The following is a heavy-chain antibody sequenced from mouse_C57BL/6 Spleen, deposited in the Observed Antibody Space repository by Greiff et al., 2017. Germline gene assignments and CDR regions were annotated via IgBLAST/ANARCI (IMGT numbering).Heavy chain of an antibody. CDR2: IYPRSGNT. V-gene: IGHV1-81*01. J-gene: IGHJ4*01. CDR1: GYTFTSYG. CDR3: AGSGDYAMDY. Sequence: QVQLPQSGAELARPGASVKLSCKASGYTFTSYGISWVKQRTGQGLEWIGEIYPRSGNTYYNEKFKGKATLAADKSSSTAYMELRSLTSEDAAVYFCAGSGDYAMDYWGQGASVTVSS.